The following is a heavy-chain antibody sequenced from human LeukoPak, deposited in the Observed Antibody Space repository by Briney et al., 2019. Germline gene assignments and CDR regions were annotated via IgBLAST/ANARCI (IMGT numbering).Heavy chain of an antibody. CDR1: GFTFSSYS. Sequence: GGSLRLSCAASGFTFSSYSMNWVRQAPGKGLEWVSSISSSSSYIYYADSVKGRFTISRDNAKNSLYLQMNSLRAEDTAVYYCARDETESNLYYDILTGHRSGSSDYWGQGTLVTVSS. J-gene: IGHJ4*02. D-gene: IGHD3-9*01. CDR3: ARDETESNLYYDILTGHRSGSSDY. CDR2: ISSSSSYI. V-gene: IGHV3-21*01.